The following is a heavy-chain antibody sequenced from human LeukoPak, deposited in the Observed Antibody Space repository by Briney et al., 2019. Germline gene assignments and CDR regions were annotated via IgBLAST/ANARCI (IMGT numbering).Heavy chain of an antibody. D-gene: IGHD5-24*01. Sequence: ASVKVSCKASGYTFTGYYMHWVRQAPGQGLEWMGRIIPILGIANYAQKFQGRVTITADKSTSTAYMELSSLRSEDTAVYYCARVTERWPIQFDYWGQGTLVTVSS. CDR2: IIPILGIA. CDR3: ARVTERWPIQFDY. CDR1: GYTFTGYY. V-gene: IGHV1-69*10. J-gene: IGHJ4*02.